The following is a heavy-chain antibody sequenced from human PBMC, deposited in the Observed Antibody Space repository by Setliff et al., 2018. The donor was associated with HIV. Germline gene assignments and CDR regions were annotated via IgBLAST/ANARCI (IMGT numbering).Heavy chain of an antibody. Sequence: SETLSLTCAISGASVATSDHYWVWIRQPPGKGLEWIGSIYFGGSVFYEPSLKSRVATSVDTSKNQFSLKLTSMTAADSAVYYCARQYIAARSLDFWGRGTLVTVSS. CDR1: GASVATSDHY. D-gene: IGHD6-6*01. CDR3: ARQYIAARSLDF. CDR2: IYFGGSV. V-gene: IGHV4-39*01. J-gene: IGHJ4*02.